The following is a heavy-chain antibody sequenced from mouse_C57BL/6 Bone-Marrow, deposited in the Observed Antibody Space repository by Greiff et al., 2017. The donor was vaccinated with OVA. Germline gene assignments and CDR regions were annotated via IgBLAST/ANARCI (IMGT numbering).Heavy chain of an antibody. CDR3: ARSSFYDYAWFAY. D-gene: IGHD2-4*01. J-gene: IGHJ3*01. V-gene: IGHV1-69*01. Sequence: QVQLQQPGAELVMPGASVKLSCKASGYTFTSYWMHWVKQRPGQGLEWIGEIDPSDSYTNYNQKFKGKSTLTVDKSSSTAYMQLSSLTSEDSAVYYCARSSFYDYAWFAYWGQGTLVTVSA. CDR2: IDPSDSYT. CDR1: GYTFTSYW.